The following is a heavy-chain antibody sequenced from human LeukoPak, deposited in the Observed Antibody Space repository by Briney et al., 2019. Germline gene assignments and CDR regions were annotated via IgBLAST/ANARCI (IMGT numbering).Heavy chain of an antibody. CDR1: GFTFSSYG. Sequence: GGSLRLSCAASGFTFSSYGMHWVRQAPGKGLEWVAVIWYDGSNKYYADSVKGRFTISRDNSKNTLYLQMNSLRAEDTAVYYCVRERRTYYYYYMDVWGKGTTVTVSS. V-gene: IGHV3-33*01. CDR2: IWYDGSNK. J-gene: IGHJ6*03. CDR3: VRERRTYYYYYMDV.